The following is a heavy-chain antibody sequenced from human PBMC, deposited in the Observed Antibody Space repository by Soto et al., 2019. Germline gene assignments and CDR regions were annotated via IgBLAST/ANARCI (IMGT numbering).Heavy chain of an antibody. J-gene: IGHJ4*02. CDR1: GYTLTELS. D-gene: IGHD4-17*01. V-gene: IGHV1-24*01. CDR3: ATITGTTVTSDY. CDR2: FDPEDGET. Sequence: ASVKVSCKVSGYTLTELSMHWVRQAPGKGLEWMGSFDPEDGETIYAQKLQSRVTMTEDTTTDTAYMELSSLSFEDTAVYYCATITGTTVTSDYWGQGTLVTVS.